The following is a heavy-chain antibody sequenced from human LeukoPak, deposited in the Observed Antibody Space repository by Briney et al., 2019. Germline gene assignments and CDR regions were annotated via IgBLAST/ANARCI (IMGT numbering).Heavy chain of an antibody. J-gene: IGHJ3*02. V-gene: IGHV4-38-2*01. Sequence: SETLSLTCAVSGYSISSGYYWGWIRQPPGKGLEWIGSIYHSGSTYYNPSLKSRVTISVDTSKNQFSLKLSSVTAADTAVYYCARPTDYCSGGSCYSTQGMGDAFDIWGQGTMVTVSS. D-gene: IGHD2-15*01. CDR3: ARPTDYCSGGSCYSTQGMGDAFDI. CDR2: IYHSGST. CDR1: GYSISSGYY.